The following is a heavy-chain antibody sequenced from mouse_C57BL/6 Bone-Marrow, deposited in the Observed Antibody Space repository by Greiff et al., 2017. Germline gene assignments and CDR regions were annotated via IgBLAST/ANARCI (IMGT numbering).Heavy chain of an antibody. D-gene: IGHD4-1*01. Sequence: EVKLMESGGGLVQPGGSLKLSCAASGFTFSDYGMAWVRQAPRQGPEGVAFISNLAYGIYYADTVTGRFTISRENAKNTLYLGMSSLRSEDTAMYYCARLGRLWYFGVWGTETTVTVAS. J-gene: IGHJ1*03. V-gene: IGHV5-15*01. CDR2: ISNLAYGI. CDR1: GFTFSDYG. CDR3: ARLGRLWYFGV.